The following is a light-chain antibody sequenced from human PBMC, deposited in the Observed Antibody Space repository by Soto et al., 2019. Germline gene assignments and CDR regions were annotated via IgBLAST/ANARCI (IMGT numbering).Light chain of an antibody. Sequence: ILMTQSPATLSVSPGERVTLSCRASQNVRRNLAWYQQKPGQAPSLLIFGAITRATGIPARFSGSGSGKEFTLTISSLQSEDSAIYYCQQYNVWPPWTFGQGTKVDIK. CDR1: QNVRRN. CDR3: QQYNVWPPWT. CDR2: GAI. V-gene: IGKV3-15*01. J-gene: IGKJ1*01.